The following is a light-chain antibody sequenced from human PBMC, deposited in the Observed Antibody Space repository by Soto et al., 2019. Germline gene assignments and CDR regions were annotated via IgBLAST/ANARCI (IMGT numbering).Light chain of an antibody. V-gene: IGKV3-15*01. CDR3: QQYNSRPET. CDR1: QSISSN. J-gene: IGKJ1*01. Sequence: EILMTQSPAALSVSPGERATLSCRASQSISSNLAWYHHKPGQAPRLLMYDAFTRATGVPTRFSGSGSGTEFTLTIGSLQSEDFAVYYCQQYNSRPETFGQGTKVDIK. CDR2: DAF.